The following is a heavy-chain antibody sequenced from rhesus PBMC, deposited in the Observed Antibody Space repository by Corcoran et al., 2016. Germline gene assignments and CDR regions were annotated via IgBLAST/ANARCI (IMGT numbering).Heavy chain of an antibody. D-gene: IGHD6-13*01. CDR1: GGSISSNY. J-gene: IGHJ4*01. CDR2: IGGSSGST. CDR3: ARQVAAGCDY. Sequence: QVQLQESCPELVKPSETLSLTCAVSGGSISSNYWSWIRQPPGKGLEWIGYIGGSSGSTNYNPSLKSRVTISTDTSKNQFSLKLSSVTAADTAVYYCARQVAAGCDYWGQGVLVTVSS. V-gene: IGHV4-165*01.